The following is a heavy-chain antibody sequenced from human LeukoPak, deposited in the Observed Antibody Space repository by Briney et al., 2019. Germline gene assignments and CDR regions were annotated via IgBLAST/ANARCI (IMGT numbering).Heavy chain of an antibody. CDR2: ISGSGGST. D-gene: IGHD2-21*02. Sequence: GGSLRLSCAASGFTVSSNYMSWVRQAPGKGLEWVSAISGSGGSTYYADSVKGRFTISRDNAKNSLYLQMNSLRAEDTAVYYCARAAYCGGDCSPEYFQHWGQGTLVTVSS. V-gene: IGHV3-23*01. CDR1: GFTVSSNY. CDR3: ARAAYCGGDCSPEYFQH. J-gene: IGHJ1*01.